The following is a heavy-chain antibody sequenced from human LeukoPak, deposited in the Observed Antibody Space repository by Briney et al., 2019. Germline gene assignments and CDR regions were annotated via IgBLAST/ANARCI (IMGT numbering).Heavy chain of an antibody. CDR3: ASHRRSHGSEY. CDR1: GSSFEHYF. J-gene: IGHJ4*02. CDR2: VYYSGST. D-gene: IGHD3-10*01. Sequence: PSETLSLTCTVSGSSFEHYFWSWIRQPPGKGLEWIGYVYYSGSTDYSPSLKSRLTISADTSKNQFSLKLSSVTAADTAVYYCASHRRSHGSEYWGQGTLVTVSS. V-gene: IGHV4-59*01.